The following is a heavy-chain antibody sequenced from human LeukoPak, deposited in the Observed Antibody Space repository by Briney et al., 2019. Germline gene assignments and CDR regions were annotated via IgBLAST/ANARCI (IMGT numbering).Heavy chain of an antibody. Sequence: ASVKVSCKASGYTFTGYYMHWVRQAPGQGLEWMGWINPNSGGTSYAQKFQGRATMTRDTSISTAYMELSRLRSDDTAVYYCAREEAIAAAGTFDYWGQGTLVTVSS. CDR2: INPNSGGT. J-gene: IGHJ4*02. CDR3: AREEAIAAAGTFDY. V-gene: IGHV1-2*02. D-gene: IGHD6-13*01. CDR1: GYTFTGYY.